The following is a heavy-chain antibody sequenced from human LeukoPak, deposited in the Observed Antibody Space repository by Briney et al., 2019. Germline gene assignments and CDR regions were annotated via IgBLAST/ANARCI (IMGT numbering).Heavy chain of an antibody. CDR1: GFTLNSYT. Sequence: GGSLRLSCAASGFTLNSYTMNWVRRAPGKGLEWVSYISSSSRTIYYADSVKGRFTISGDNAKNSLYLQMNSLRDEDTAVYYCAPDGIAVAGGFDYWGQGTLVTVSS. CDR2: ISSSSRTI. V-gene: IGHV3-48*02. D-gene: IGHD6-19*01. CDR3: APDGIAVAGGFDY. J-gene: IGHJ4*02.